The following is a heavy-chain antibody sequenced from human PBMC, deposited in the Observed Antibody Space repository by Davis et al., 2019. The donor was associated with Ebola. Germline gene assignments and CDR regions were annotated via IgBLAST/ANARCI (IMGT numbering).Heavy chain of an antibody. J-gene: IGHJ4*02. CDR2: ISVSSGYI. V-gene: IGHV3-21*01. D-gene: IGHD6-6*01. CDR1: GFIFSSYT. Sequence: GESLKISCAASGFIFSSYTMNWVRQAPGKGLEWVSSISVSSGYIYYEDSVKGRFTISRDNAKNSLFLQMNSLRAEDTAVYYCARRSSQALDWGQGTLVTVSS. CDR3: ARRSSQALD.